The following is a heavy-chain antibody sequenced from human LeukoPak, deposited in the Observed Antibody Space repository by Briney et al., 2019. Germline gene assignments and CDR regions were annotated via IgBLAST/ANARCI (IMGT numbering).Heavy chain of an antibody. CDR1: GYTFTSYD. Sequence: ASVKVSCKASGYTFTSYDINWVRQATGQGLEWMGWMNPNSGNTGYAQKFQGRVTITRNTSISTAYMELSSLRSEDTAVYYCARGFGSDWGSSGWFDYWGQGTLVTVSS. V-gene: IGHV1-8*03. CDR3: ARGFGSDWGSSGWFDY. J-gene: IGHJ4*02. CDR2: MNPNSGNT. D-gene: IGHD6-19*01.